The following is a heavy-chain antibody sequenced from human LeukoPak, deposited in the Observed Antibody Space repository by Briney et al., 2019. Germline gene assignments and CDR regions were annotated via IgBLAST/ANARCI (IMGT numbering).Heavy chain of an antibody. CDR1: GGSFSGYY. CDR3: ARRIFGSSGYYGNFDY. J-gene: IGHJ4*02. Sequence: PSEPLSLTCAVYGGSFSGYYWSWIRQPPGKGLEWIGEINHSGSTNYKPSLKSRVTISVDTAKNKFSLKLSSVSAADTAVYYCARRIFGSSGYYGNFDYWGQGTLVTVSP. CDR2: INHSGST. D-gene: IGHD3-22*01. V-gene: IGHV4-34*01.